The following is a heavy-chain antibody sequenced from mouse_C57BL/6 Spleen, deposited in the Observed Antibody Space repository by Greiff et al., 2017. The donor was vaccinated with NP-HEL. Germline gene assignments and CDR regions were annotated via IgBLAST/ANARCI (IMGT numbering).Heavy chain of an antibody. Sequence: QVQLQQSGPELVKPGASVKISCKASGYAFSSSWMNWVKQRPGKGLEWIGRIYPGDGDTNYNGKFKGKATLTADKSSSTAYMQLSSLTSEDSAVYFCARSNYIFFDYWGQGTTLTVSS. J-gene: IGHJ2*01. CDR2: IYPGDGDT. CDR1: GYAFSSSW. D-gene: IGHD2-1*01. CDR3: ARSNYIFFDY. V-gene: IGHV1-82*01.